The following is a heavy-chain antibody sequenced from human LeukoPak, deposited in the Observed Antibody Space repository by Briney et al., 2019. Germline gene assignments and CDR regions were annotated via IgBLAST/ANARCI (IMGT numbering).Heavy chain of an antibody. CDR2: IYYSGST. CDR3: ARGSGYSYARFSY. CDR1: GGSISSYY. V-gene: IGHV4-59*01. J-gene: IGHJ4*02. D-gene: IGHD5-18*01. Sequence: SETLSLTCTVSGGSISSYYWSWIRQPPGKGLEWIGYIYYSGSTNYNPSLKSRVTISVDTSKNQFSLKLSPVTAADTAVYYCARGSGYSYARFSYWGQGTLVTVSS.